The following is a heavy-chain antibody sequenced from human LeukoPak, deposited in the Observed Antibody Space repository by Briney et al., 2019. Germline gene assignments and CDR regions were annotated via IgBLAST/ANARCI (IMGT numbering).Heavy chain of an antibody. Sequence: SETLSLTCTVSGGSFSSYYWSWIRQPPGKGLEWIGYIYYSGSTNYNPSLKSRVTISVDTSKNQFSLKLSSVTAADTAVYYCARKDRGYSYGPFDYWGQGTLVTVSS. CDR2: IYYSGST. CDR3: ARKDRGYSYGPFDY. D-gene: IGHD5-18*01. CDR1: GGSFSSYY. V-gene: IGHV4-59*01. J-gene: IGHJ4*02.